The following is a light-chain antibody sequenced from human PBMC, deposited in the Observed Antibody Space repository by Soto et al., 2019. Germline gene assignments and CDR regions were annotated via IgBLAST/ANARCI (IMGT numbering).Light chain of an antibody. Sequence: IPLTQSPSTVSTFVGDVVTITCRASQRTSGWLAWYQQKTGKAPKLLIYAASSLQSGVPSRFSGSGSGTDFTLTISSLQPEDFATYYCQQSYSTPQTFGQGTKVDI. CDR1: QRTSGW. CDR3: QQSYSTPQT. V-gene: IGKV1-39*01. J-gene: IGKJ1*01. CDR2: AAS.